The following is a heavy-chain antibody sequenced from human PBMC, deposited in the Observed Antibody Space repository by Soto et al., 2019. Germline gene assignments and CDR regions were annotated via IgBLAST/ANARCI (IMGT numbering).Heavy chain of an antibody. CDR3: ARKTTVTTGYYYYYGMDV. J-gene: IGHJ6*02. V-gene: IGHV4-59*01. D-gene: IGHD4-17*01. Sequence: TLSLTCTVSGGSISSYYWSWIRQPPGKGLEWIGYIYYSGSTNYNPSLKSRVTISVDTSKNQFSLKLSSVTAADTAVYYCARKTTVTTGYYYYYGMDVWGQGTTVTVSS. CDR2: IYYSGST. CDR1: GGSISSYY.